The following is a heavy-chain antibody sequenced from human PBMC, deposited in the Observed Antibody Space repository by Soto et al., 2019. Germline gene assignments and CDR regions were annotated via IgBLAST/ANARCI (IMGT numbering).Heavy chain of an antibody. CDR3: AKEEPNTANRYVSHPLHY. J-gene: IGHJ4*02. CDR1: GFTFSSYG. D-gene: IGHD5-18*01. Sequence: QVQLVESGGGVVQPGRSLRLSCAASGFTFSSYGMHWVRQAPGKGLEWVAVISYDGSNKYYADSVKGRFTISRDNSKNTLYLQMNSLRAEDTAVYYCAKEEPNTANRYVSHPLHYWGQGTLVXXSS. CDR2: ISYDGSNK. V-gene: IGHV3-30*18.